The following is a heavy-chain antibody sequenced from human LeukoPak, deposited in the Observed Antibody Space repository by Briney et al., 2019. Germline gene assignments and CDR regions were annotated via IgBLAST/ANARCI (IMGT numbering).Heavy chain of an antibody. CDR2: IYHSGST. D-gene: IGHD6-13*01. CDR3: ATDYSSSSSYWYFDL. J-gene: IGHJ2*01. V-gene: IGHV4-30-2*02. CDR1: GGSISSGGYY. Sequence: SQTLSLTCTVSGGSISSGGYYWSWIRQPPGKGLEWIGYIYHSGSTYYNPSLKSRVTISVDTSKNQFSLKLSSVTAADTAVYYCATDYSSSSSYWYFDLWGRGTLVTVSS.